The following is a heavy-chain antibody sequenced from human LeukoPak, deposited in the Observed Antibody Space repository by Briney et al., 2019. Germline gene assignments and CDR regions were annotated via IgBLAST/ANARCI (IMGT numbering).Heavy chain of an antibody. CDR1: GGSISSYY. J-gene: IGHJ4*02. V-gene: IGHV4-59*08. Sequence: TSETLSLTCTVSGGSISSYYWSWIRQPPGKGLEWIGYIYYSGSTNYNPSLKSRVTISVDTSKNQFSLKLSSVTAADTAIYYCARTSATSDHWGQGALVTVSS. CDR2: IYYSGST. CDR3: ARTSATSDH.